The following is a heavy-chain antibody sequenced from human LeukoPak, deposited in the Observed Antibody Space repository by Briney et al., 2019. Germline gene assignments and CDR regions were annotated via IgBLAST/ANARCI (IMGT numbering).Heavy chain of an antibody. CDR2: IDTDGSTT. Sequence: GGSLRLSCAASGFTFSNSLMHWVRQVPGKRLVWVARIDTDGSTTHYADSVKGRFTISRDNAKNTLYLQMNSLRAGDTAVYYCARDRDGYNYWGQGTLVTVSS. CDR1: GFTFSNSL. J-gene: IGHJ4*02. V-gene: IGHV3-74*01. CDR3: ARDRDGYNY. D-gene: IGHD5-24*01.